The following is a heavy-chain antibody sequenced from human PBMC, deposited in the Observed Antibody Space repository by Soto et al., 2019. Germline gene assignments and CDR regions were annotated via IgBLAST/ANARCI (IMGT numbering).Heavy chain of an antibody. CDR1: GGSISSGGYS. J-gene: IGHJ4*02. V-gene: IGHV4-30-2*01. D-gene: IGHD3-10*01. Sequence: PSETLSLTCAVSGGSISSGGYSWSWIRQPPGKGLEWIGYIYHSGSTYYNPSLKSRVTISVDRSKNQFSLKLSSVTAADTALYYCARAQGSGFLVSWGQGALVTVSS. CDR3: ARAQGSGFLVS. CDR2: IYHSGST.